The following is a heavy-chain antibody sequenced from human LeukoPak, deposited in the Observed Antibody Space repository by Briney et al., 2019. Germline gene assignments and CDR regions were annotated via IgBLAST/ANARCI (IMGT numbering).Heavy chain of an antibody. CDR2: INTNTGNP. CDR1: GYTFTSYY. J-gene: IGHJ4*02. CDR3: ARDRITMVRGVIYTPDY. Sequence: ASVKVCCKASGYTFTSYYMHWVRQSPGQGLEWMGWINTNTGNPTYAQGFTGRFVFSLDTSVSTAYLQISSLKAEDTAVYYCARDRITMVRGVIYTPDYWGQGTLVTVSS. V-gene: IGHV7-4-1*02. D-gene: IGHD3-10*01.